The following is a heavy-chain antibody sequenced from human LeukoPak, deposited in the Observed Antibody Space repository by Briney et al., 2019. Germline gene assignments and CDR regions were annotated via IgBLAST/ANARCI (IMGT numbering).Heavy chain of an antibody. J-gene: IGHJ4*02. CDR1: GGSISSSNW. CDR3: ARGYGDYPIYYFDY. V-gene: IGHV4-4*02. CDR2: IYHSGST. Sequence: SETLSLTCTVSGGSISSSNWWSWVRQPPGKGLEWIGEIYHSGSTNYNPSLKSRVTISVDKSKNQFSLKLSSVTAADTAVYYCARGYGDYPIYYFDYWGQGTLVTVSS. D-gene: IGHD4-17*01.